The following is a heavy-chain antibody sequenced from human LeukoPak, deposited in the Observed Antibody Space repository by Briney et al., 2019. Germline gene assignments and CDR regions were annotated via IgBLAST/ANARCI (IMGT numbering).Heavy chain of an antibody. Sequence: ASEKVSCKASGYTFTSYYMHWVRQAPGQGLEWMGIINPSGGSTSYAQKFQGRVTMTRDMSTSTVYMELSSLRSEDTAVYYCARNGMEWSPNPYYYYYMDVWGKGTTVTVSS. CDR2: INPSGGST. D-gene: IGHD3-3*01. CDR1: GYTFTSYY. V-gene: IGHV1-46*01. CDR3: ARNGMEWSPNPYYYYYMDV. J-gene: IGHJ6*03.